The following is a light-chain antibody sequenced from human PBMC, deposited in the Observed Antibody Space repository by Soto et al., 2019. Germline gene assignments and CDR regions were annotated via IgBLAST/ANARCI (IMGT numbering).Light chain of an antibody. CDR3: QSYDPTLRTSL. V-gene: IGLV1-40*01. Sequence: QSVLTQPPSVSGAPGQRVTISCTGXXXXXGAGHAVHWYQQLPGTAPKLLIHSNNNRPSGVPDRFSGSKSGTSASLAIAGLQADDEADYYCQSYDPTLRTSLFGGGTQLTVL. CDR2: SNN. J-gene: IGLJ7*01. CDR1: XXXXGAGHA.